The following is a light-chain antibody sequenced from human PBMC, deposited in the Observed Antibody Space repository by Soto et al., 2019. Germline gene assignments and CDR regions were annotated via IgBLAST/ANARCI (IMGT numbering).Light chain of an antibody. CDR2: DVN. J-gene: IGLJ2*01. Sequence: QSVLTQPASVSGSPGQSITISCTGTSSDVGGYNYVSWYQHHPGKAPKLMIFDVNNRPSGVSNRFSGSKSGNTASLTISGLQAEDEAEYYCSSYTTRNPWIFGGGTKLTVL. CDR3: SSYTTRNPWI. CDR1: SSDVGGYNY. V-gene: IGLV2-14*01.